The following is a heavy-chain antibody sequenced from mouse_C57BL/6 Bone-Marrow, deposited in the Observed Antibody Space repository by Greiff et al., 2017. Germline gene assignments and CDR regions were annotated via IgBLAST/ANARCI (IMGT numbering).Heavy chain of an antibody. CDR2: ISPRSGNT. CDR3: ASRDAIDY. V-gene: IGHV1-81*01. J-gene: IGHJ4*01. CDR1: GYTFTSSG. Sequence: QVPLQQSGAELARPGASVKLSCKASGYTFTSSGISWVKQRTGQGLEWIGEISPRSGNTYYNEKFKGKATLTAEKSSSTAYMELRSLTSEDSAVYFCASRDAIDYWGQGTSDTVSS.